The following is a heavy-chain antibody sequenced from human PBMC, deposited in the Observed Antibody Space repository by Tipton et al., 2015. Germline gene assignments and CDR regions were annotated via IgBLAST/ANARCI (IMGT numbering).Heavy chain of an antibody. V-gene: IGHV4-59*02. CDR1: GGSASYYY. Sequence: TLSLTCNVSGGSASYYYWSWIRQPPGKGLEWIGYIYYSVNTHYNPSLKSRVTISGDTSKRQLSLKLSSVTAADTAVYYCARAPVYDFWSGFMGYFFDYWGRGILVTVSS. CDR2: IYYSVNT. J-gene: IGHJ4*02. CDR3: ARAPVYDFWSGFMGYFFDY. D-gene: IGHD3-3*01.